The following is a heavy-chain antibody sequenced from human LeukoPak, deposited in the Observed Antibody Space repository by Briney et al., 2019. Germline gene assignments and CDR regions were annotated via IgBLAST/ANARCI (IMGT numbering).Heavy chain of an antibody. V-gene: IGHV3-9*01. D-gene: IGHD2-2*01. J-gene: IGHJ6*02. CDR2: ISWNSGSI. CDR1: GFTFSSYA. CDR3: AKGGIVVVQYGMDV. Sequence: PGGSLRLSCAASGFTFSSYAMSWVRQAPGKGLEWVSGISWNSGSIGYADSVKGRFTISRDNAKNSLYLQMNSLRAEDTALYYCAKGGIVVVQYGMDVWGQGTTVTVSS.